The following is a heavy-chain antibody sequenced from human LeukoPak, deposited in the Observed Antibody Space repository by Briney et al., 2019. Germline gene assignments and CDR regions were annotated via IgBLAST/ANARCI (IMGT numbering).Heavy chain of an antibody. CDR2: IYYSGNT. D-gene: IGHD2-15*01. CDR1: GGSISSYY. CDR3: ARHGVSSGSCFPLCYYYGMDV. V-gene: IGHV4-59*08. Sequence: SETLSLTCTVSGGSISSYYWSWIRQPPGKGLEWIGYIYYSGNTNYNPSLKSRVTISVDTSKNQFSLKLSSVTAADTAVYYCARHGVSSGSCFPLCYYYGMDVWGQGTTVTVSS. J-gene: IGHJ6*02.